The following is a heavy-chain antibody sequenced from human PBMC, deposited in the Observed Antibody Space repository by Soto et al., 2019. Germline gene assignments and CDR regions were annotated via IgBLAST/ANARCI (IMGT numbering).Heavy chain of an antibody. D-gene: IGHD6-13*01. CDR1: GFTFDDYA. J-gene: IGHJ6*04. V-gene: IGHV3-9*01. CDR2: ISWNSGSI. Sequence: GGSLRLSCAASGFTFDDYAMHWVRQAPGKGLEWVSGISWNSGSIGYADSVKGRFTISRDNAKNSLYLQMNSLRAEDTALYYCAKEWAAAGSGMDVWGKGTTVTVSS. CDR3: AKEWAAAGSGMDV.